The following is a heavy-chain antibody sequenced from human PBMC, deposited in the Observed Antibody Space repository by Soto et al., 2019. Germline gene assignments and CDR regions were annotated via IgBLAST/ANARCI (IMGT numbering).Heavy chain of an antibody. J-gene: IGHJ4*02. V-gene: IGHV4-61*08. D-gene: IGHD4-4*01. CDR2: IYDSGST. Sequence: ASETLSLTCTFSGGSISSGDYYWSWIRQPPGKGLEWIGYIYDSGSTKYNPSLKSRVTISVDTSKNQFSLKLSSVTAADTAVYYCAKSGVRVDYNSPYYFDYWGQGTLVTVSS. CDR1: GGSISSGDYY. CDR3: AKSGVRVDYNSPYYFDY.